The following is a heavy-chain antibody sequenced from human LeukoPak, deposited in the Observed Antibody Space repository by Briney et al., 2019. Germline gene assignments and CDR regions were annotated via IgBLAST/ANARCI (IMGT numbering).Heavy chain of an antibody. V-gene: IGHV1-46*01. D-gene: IGHD6-6*01. J-gene: IGHJ4*02. Sequence: ASVKVSCKASGYTFTSYDINWVRQAPGQGLEWMGLINPGGDYTKYAQTFQGRVTMTRDTSTNTVYMHLSSLRSEDTAIYYCAREGSRSSLGGYGYWGQGTLVTVSS. CDR1: GYTFTSYD. CDR3: AREGSRSSLGGYGY. CDR2: INPGGDYT.